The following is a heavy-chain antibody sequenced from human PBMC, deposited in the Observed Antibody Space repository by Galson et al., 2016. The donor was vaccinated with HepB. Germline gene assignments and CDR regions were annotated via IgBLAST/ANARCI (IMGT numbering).Heavy chain of an antibody. D-gene: IGHD2-2*01. J-gene: IGHJ6*02. CDR2: IGKTSEGART. V-gene: IGHV3-49*03. CDR3: TRVDLGYCSSSNCFYYYGMDV. CDR1: GFTFSAYA. Sequence: SLRLSCAGSGFTFSAYAVNWFRQTPGRGLEWIGFIGKTSEGARTEYAASVKDRFTFSRDDSRNIAYLQMNSLKTEDTAAYYCTRVDLGYCSSSNCFYYYGMDVWGQGTTVTVSS.